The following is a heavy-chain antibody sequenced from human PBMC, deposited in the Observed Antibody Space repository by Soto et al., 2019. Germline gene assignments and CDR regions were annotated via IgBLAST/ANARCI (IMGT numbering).Heavy chain of an antibody. V-gene: IGHV4-39*01. J-gene: IGHJ2*01. CDR2: IYYSGST. CDR3: ARHFPFIAVGYFDL. Sequence: QLQLQESGPGLVKPSETLSLTCTVSGGSISSSSYYWGWIRQPPGKGLEWIGSIYYSGSTYYNPSLKSRATISVDTSKNQFSLKLSSVTAADTAVYYCARHFPFIAVGYFDLWGRGTLVTVSS. CDR1: GGSISSSSYY. D-gene: IGHD6-19*01.